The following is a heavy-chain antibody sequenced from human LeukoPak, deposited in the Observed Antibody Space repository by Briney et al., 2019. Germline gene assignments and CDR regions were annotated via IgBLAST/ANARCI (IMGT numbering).Heavy chain of an antibody. CDR1: GFTFSSYW. V-gene: IGHV3-30*03. Sequence: PGGSLRLSCAASGFTFSSYWMHWVRQAPGKGLEWVAIISYDGSNNYYADSVKGRFTISRDNSKNTLYLQMNSLRAEDTAVYYCARDRMSGSYSLDYWGQGTLVTVSS. CDR2: ISYDGSNN. D-gene: IGHD1-26*01. CDR3: ARDRMSGSYSLDY. J-gene: IGHJ4*02.